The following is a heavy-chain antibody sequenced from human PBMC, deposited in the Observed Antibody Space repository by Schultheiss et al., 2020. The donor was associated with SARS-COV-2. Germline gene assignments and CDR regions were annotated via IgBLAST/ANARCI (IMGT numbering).Heavy chain of an antibody. CDR3: ARDLGVKGAPGAFDI. J-gene: IGHJ3*02. Sequence: SETLSLTCTVSGGSISSGGYYWSWIRQHPGKGLEWIGYIYYSGSTYYNPSHKSRVTISVDTSKNQFSLKLSSVTAADTAVYYCARDLGVKGAPGAFDIWGQGTMVTVSS. CDR1: GGSISSGGYY. V-gene: IGHV4-31*03. D-gene: IGHD3-16*01. CDR2: IYYSGST.